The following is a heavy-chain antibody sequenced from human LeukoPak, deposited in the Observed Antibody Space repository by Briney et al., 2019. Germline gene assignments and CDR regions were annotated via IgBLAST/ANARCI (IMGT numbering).Heavy chain of an antibody. J-gene: IGHJ4*02. CDR1: GFTFSRYA. V-gene: IGHV3-23*01. CDR2: INGSGGST. D-gene: IGHD6-19*01. Sequence: GGSLRLSCAASGFTFSRYAMSGGRETPGEGLGRVSPINGSGGSTYYADSVRGRFTISRDNSKNTLYLQMNSLRAEDTAVYYCAKGHSVAGRYYFDYWGQGTLVTVSS. CDR3: AKGHSVAGRYYFDY.